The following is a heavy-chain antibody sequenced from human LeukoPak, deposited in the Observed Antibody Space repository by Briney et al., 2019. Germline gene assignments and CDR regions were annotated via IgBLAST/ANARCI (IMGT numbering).Heavy chain of an antibody. Sequence: SGGSLRLSCAASGFTVSSNYMSWVRQAPGKGLEWVSVTYSGGSTYYADSVKGRFTISRDNSKNTLYLQMNSLRAEDTAVYYCARGIEVGSGYMDVWGKGTTVTISS. CDR1: GFTVSSNY. V-gene: IGHV3-66*01. CDR3: ARGIEVGSGYMDV. CDR2: TYSGGST. D-gene: IGHD3-22*01. J-gene: IGHJ6*03.